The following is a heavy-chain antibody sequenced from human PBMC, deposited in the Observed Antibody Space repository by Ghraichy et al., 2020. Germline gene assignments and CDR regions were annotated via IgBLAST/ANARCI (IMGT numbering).Heavy chain of an antibody. D-gene: IGHD3-10*01. CDR2: IYPGDSDS. CDR1: GYNFSRYW. Sequence: GESLNISCKGSGYNFSRYWIGWVRQVPGKGLEWMAIIYPGDSDSRYSPSFQGQVTISVDKSMNTAYLKWSSLKASDTAIYYCARRDFDSGSHFDHWGQGTLVTVSS. CDR3: ARRDFDSGSHFDH. J-gene: IGHJ4*02. V-gene: IGHV5-51*01.